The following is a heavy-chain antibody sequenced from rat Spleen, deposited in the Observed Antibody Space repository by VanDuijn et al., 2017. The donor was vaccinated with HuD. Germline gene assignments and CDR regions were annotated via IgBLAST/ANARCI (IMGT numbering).Heavy chain of an antibody. CDR1: GFTFSSYG. J-gene: IGHJ2*01. V-gene: IGHV5-62*01. Sequence: VQLVESGGGLVQPGKSLKLSCSASGFTFSSYGMHWIRQAPGKGLDWVAYISSSSGTVYADAVKGRFTISRDNAKNTLYLQLNSLKSEDTAIYYCTRGGMLRPFFFDYWGQGVMVTVSS. CDR3: TRGGMLRPFFFDY. CDR2: ISSSSGT. D-gene: IGHD1-7*01.